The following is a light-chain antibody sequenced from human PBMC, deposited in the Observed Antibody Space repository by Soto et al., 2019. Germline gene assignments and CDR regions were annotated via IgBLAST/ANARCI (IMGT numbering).Light chain of an antibody. V-gene: IGKV3D-7*01. CDR2: DAS. J-gene: IGKJ1*01. CDR1: QNIRNNY. Sequence: MTQSPSSRSASVGDRVTITCRASQNIRNNYLAWYQQKPGQAPRLLIYDASSRATGIPDRFSGSGSGTDFTLTISSLQAEDVAVYYCQQYYSAWTFGQGTKVDIK. CDR3: QQYYSAWT.